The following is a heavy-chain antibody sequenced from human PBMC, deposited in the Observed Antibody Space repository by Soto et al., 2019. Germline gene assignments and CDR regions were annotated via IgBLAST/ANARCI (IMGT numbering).Heavy chain of an antibody. CDR2: IKQDGGEK. Sequence: GGSLRLSXAASGFTFRIYSMSWVRHAPGKGLEWVANIKQDGGEKDYVDSVRGRFTISRDNARNSLYLQMSSLRPEDTAVYYCTREDAWGQGIRVTVSS. CDR1: GFTFRIYS. CDR3: TREDA. J-gene: IGHJ4*02. V-gene: IGHV3-7*01.